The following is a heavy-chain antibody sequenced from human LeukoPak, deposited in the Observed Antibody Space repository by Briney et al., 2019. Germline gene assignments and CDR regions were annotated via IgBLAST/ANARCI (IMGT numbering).Heavy chain of an antibody. CDR2: IKHDASEK. J-gene: IGHJ6*02. CDR1: GFTFSSYW. CDR3: ARGGGLDV. Sequence: GGSLRLSCAASGFTFSSYWMSWVRQAPGKGLEWVANIKHDASEKYYVDSVKGRFTISRDNARNSLYLQMSNLRAEDTAVYFCARGGGLDVWGQGATVTVSS. V-gene: IGHV3-7*03. D-gene: IGHD3-16*01.